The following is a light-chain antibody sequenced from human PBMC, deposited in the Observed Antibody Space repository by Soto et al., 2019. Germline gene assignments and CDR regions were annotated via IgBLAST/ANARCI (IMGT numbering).Light chain of an antibody. V-gene: IGLV1-40*01. J-gene: IGLJ2*01. CDR3: QSYDSSLAVV. CDR2: GNI. CDR1: SSNIGAGYD. Sequence: QSVLTQPPSVSGAPGQTVTISCTGSSSNIGAGYDVHWYQQVPGTAPKLLIYGNINRPSGVPDRFSGSKSGTSASLAITGLQADEEADYYCQSYDSSLAVVFGGGTKLTVL.